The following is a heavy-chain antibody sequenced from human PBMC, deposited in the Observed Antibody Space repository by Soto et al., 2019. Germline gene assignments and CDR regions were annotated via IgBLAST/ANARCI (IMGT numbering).Heavy chain of an antibody. V-gene: IGHV5-51*01. CDR1: GYTFTSYW. Sequence: KVSCKASGYTFTSYWIGWVRQMPGKGLEWMGIIYPGDSDTRYSPSFQGQVTIPADKSISTAYLQWSSLKASDTAMYYCARAGIAVPHPGPDHFDYWGQGTLVTVSS. J-gene: IGHJ4*02. CDR2: IYPGDSDT. D-gene: IGHD6-19*01. CDR3: ARAGIAVPHPGPDHFDY.